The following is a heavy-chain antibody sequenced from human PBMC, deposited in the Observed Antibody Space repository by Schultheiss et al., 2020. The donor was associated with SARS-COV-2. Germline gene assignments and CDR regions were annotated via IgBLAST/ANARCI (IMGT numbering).Heavy chain of an antibody. J-gene: IGHJ5*02. Sequence: GGSLRLSCAASGFTFDDYAMHWVRQAPGKGLEWVSAISGSGGSTYYADSVKGRFTISRDNSKNTLYLQMNSLRAEDTAVYYCARDQSGFGDWFDPWGQGTLVTVSS. V-gene: IGHV3-23*01. D-gene: IGHD3-16*01. CDR1: GFTFDDYA. CDR2: ISGSGGST. CDR3: ARDQSGFGDWFDP.